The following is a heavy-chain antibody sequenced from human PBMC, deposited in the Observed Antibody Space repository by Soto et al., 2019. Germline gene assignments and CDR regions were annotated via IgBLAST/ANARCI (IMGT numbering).Heavy chain of an antibody. CDR2: IYYSGST. Sequence: SETLSLTCTVSGGSITSSYYWGRIRQPPGKGLEWIGSIYYSGSTYYNPSLKSRVTISVDTSKNQFSLKLSSVTAADTAVYYCATIPATTILTDYWGQGTLVTVS. J-gene: IGHJ4*02. V-gene: IGHV4-39*01. CDR1: GGSITSSYY. D-gene: IGHD2-2*02. CDR3: ATIPATTILTDY.